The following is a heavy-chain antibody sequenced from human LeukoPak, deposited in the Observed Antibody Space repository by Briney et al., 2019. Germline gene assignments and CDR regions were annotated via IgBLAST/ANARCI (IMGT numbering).Heavy chain of an antibody. V-gene: IGHV3-7*03. D-gene: IGHD5-12*01. CDR3: AKTSRVNSAYDSPFDY. CDR1: GFTFTTYW. J-gene: IGHJ4*02. Sequence: GGSLRLSCAASGFTFTTYWMSWVRQAPGKGLEWVANIKQDGSEKFYVDSVKGRFTISRDNSKNTLHLQMNSLRAEDTAIYYCAKTSRVNSAYDSPFDYWGQGTLVTVSS. CDR2: IKQDGSEK.